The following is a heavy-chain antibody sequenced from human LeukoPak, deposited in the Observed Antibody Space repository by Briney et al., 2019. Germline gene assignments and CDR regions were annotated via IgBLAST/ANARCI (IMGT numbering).Heavy chain of an antibody. CDR2: ISSSSSYI. V-gene: IGHV3-21*01. CDR1: GFTFSSYS. J-gene: IGHJ4*02. CDR3: ARAGRQWLAQYFDY. Sequence: GGSLRLSCAASGFTFSSYSMNWVRQAPGKGLEWVSSISSSSSYIYYADSVKGRFTISRDNAKNSLYLQMNSLRAEDTAVYYCARAGRQWLAQYFDYWGQGTLVTVSS. D-gene: IGHD6-19*01.